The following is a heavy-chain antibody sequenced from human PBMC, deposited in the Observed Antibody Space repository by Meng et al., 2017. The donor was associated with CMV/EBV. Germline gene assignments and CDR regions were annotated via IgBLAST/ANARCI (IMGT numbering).Heavy chain of an antibody. CDR3: ARQCVWGGGSCYGYYYYGMDV. D-gene: IGHD2-15*01. CDR2: INPSGGST. CDR1: GYTFTSYY. V-gene: IGHV1-46*01. Sequence: ASVKVSCKASGYTFTSYYMHWVRQAPGQGLEWMGIINPSGGSTSYAQKFQGRVTMTRDTSTSTVYMELSSLRSEDTAVYYCARQCVWGGGSCYGYYYYGMDVWGQGTTVTVSS. J-gene: IGHJ6*02.